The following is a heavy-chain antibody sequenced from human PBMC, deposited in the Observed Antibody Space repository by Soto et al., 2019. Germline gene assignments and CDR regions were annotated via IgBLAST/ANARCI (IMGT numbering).Heavy chain of an antibody. J-gene: IGHJ4*02. CDR1: GYTFTSYY. D-gene: IGHD2-15*01. V-gene: IGHV1-46*01. CDR3: ARVYCSGDGCYGIDY. CDR2: INPSGVT. Sequence: ASVKVSCKASGYTFTSYYMHWVRQAPGQGLEWMGIINPSGVTSYAQKFQGRVTMTRDTSTSTVYMELSSLRSEDTAVYYCARVYCSGDGCYGIDYWGQG.